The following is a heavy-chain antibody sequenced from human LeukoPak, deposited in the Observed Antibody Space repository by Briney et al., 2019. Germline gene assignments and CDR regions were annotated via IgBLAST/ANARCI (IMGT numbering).Heavy chain of an antibody. V-gene: IGHV1-2*02. CDR2: INPNSGGT. CDR1: GYTFTGYY. CDR3: AREPLYGSGSYAFDI. J-gene: IGHJ3*02. Sequence: ASVEVSCKASGYTFTGYYMHWVRQAPGQGLEWMGWINPNSGGTNYAQKFQGRVTMTRDTSISTAYMELSRLRSDDTAVYYCAREPLYGSGSYAFDIWGQGTMVTVSS. D-gene: IGHD3-10*01.